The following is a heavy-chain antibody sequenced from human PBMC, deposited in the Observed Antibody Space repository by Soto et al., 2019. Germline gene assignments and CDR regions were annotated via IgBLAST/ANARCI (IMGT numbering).Heavy chain of an antibody. V-gene: IGHV3-48*02. CDR1: GVTCSTYS. CDR3: ARGPSAADPLSESYFDL. CDR2: MSSNSYTI. D-gene: IGHD6-13*01. Sequence: MRLSCAASGVTCSTYSMNWVHEAPGEGLEGISYMSSNSYTIYYADSVKGRFTISRDNAKNSLDLQMNSLRDEDTAVYYCARGPSAADPLSESYFDLLGRGTLVTVS. J-gene: IGHJ2*01.